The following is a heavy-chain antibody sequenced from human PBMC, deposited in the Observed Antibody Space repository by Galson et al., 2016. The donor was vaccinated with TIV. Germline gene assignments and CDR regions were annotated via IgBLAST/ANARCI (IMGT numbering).Heavy chain of an antibody. Sequence: SLRLSCAASGFTFSSSGMHWVRQAPGKGLEWVAVIWYDGSQKYYADSVKGQVIISRDRAEKTLYLQMNSLRVEDTAVYYCGRDLAWGANCVDQWGLGTRVTVTS. CDR3: GRDLAWGANCVDQ. J-gene: IGHJ4*02. CDR2: IWYDGSQK. CDR1: GFTFSSSG. V-gene: IGHV3-33*01. D-gene: IGHD4/OR15-4a*01.